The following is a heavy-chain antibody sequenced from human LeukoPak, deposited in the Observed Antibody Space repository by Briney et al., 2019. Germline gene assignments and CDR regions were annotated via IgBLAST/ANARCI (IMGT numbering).Heavy chain of an antibody. CDR1: GFTFSSYA. CDR3: AKDFALKQQPDPHANWFDP. D-gene: IGHD6-13*01. J-gene: IGHJ5*02. Sequence: GGSLRLSCAASGFTFSSYAMSWVRQAPGKGLEWVSAISGSGGSTYYADSVKGRFTISRDNSKNTLYLQMNSLRAEDTAVYYCAKDFALKQQPDPHANWFDPWGQGTLVTVSS. CDR2: ISGSGGST. V-gene: IGHV3-23*01.